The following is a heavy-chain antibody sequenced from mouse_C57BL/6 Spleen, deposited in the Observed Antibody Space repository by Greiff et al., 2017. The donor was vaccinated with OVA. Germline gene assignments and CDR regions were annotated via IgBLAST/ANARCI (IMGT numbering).Heavy chain of an antibody. CDR1: GYTFTSYW. D-gene: IGHD1-1*01. J-gene: IGHJ1*03. CDR3: ASQGNGSSHWYFDV. V-gene: IGHV1-69*01. CDR2: IDPYDSFT. Sequence: QVQLQQPGAELVMPGASVKLSCKASGYTFTSYWMHWVKQRPGQGLEWIGEIDPYDSFTNYNQKFKGKSTLTVDKSSSTAYMQLSSLTSEDSAVYYCASQGNGSSHWYFDVWGTGTTVTVSS.